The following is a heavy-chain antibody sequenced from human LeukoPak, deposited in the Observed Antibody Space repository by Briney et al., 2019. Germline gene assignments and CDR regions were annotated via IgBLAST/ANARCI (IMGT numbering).Heavy chain of an antibody. V-gene: IGHV3-30*04. CDR3: ARDLWRYYYYGMDV. CDR1: GFTFSSYA. CDR2: ISYDGSNK. J-gene: IGHJ6*02. D-gene: IGHD2-21*01. Sequence: GGSLRLSCAASGFTFSSYAMHWVRQAPGKGLEWVAVISYDGSNKYYADSVKGRFTISRDNSKNTLYLQMNSLRAEDTAVYYCARDLWRYYYYGMDVWGQGTTVTVSS.